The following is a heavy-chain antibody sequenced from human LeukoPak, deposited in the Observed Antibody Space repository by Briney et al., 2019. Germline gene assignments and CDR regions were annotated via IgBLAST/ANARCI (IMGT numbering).Heavy chain of an antibody. J-gene: IGHJ4*02. CDR3: AKDVGKWESLHFFDY. Sequence: GGSLRLSCAASGFTVSSNYMSWVRQAPGKGLEWVSVIYSGGSTYYADSVKGRFTISRDNSKNTLYLQMNSLRAEDTAVYYCAKDVGKWESLHFFDYWGQGTLVTVSS. D-gene: IGHD1-26*01. V-gene: IGHV3-53*01. CDR1: GFTVSSNY. CDR2: IYSGGST.